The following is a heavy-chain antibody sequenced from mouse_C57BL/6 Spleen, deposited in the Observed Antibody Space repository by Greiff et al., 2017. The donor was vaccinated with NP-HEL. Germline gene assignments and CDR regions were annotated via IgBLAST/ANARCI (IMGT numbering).Heavy chain of an antibody. Sequence: EVKLVESGGDLVKPGGSLKLSCAASGFTFSSYGMSWVRQTPDKRLEWVATISSGGSYTYYLDSVKGRFTISRDNAKNTLYLQMSSLKSEDTAMYYCARQGLRPSMDYWGQGTSVTVSS. CDR3: ARQGLRPSMDY. CDR2: ISSGGSYT. V-gene: IGHV5-6*01. CDR1: GFTFSSYG. D-gene: IGHD2-4*01. J-gene: IGHJ4*01.